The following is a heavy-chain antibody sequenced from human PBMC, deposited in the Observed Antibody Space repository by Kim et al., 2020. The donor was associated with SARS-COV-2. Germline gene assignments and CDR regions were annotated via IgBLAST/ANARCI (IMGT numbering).Heavy chain of an antibody. CDR3: AREFQQLVPPLIDY. D-gene: IGHD6-13*01. J-gene: IGHJ4*02. CDR1: MC. CDR2: IDWDDDK. Sequence: MCVSWIRQPPGKALEWLARIDWDDDKYYSTSLKTRLTISKDTSKNQVVLTMTNMDPVDTATYYWAREFQQLVPPLIDYWGQGTLVTVSS. V-gene: IGHV2-70*11.